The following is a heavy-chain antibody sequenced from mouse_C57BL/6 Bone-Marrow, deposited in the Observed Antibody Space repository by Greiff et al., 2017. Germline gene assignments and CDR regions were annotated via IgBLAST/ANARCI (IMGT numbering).Heavy chain of an antibody. D-gene: IGHD2-2*01. J-gene: IGHJ2*01. Sequence: VQLQQSGPELVKPGASVTISCKASGYSFTGYYMNWVKQSPEKSLEWIGEINPSTGGTTYNQKFKAKATLTVDKSSSTAYMQLKSLTSEDSAVYYCATVYYGYDDYWGQGTTLTVSS. CDR3: ATVYYGYDDY. CDR2: INPSTGGT. CDR1: GYSFTGYY. V-gene: IGHV1-42*01.